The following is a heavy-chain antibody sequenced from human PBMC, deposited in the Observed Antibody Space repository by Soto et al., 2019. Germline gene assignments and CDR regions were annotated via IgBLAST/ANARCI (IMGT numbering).Heavy chain of an antibody. J-gene: IGHJ6*02. CDR1: GGSFSGYY. D-gene: IGHD6-19*01. Sequence: LSLTCAFYGGSFSGYYLSWIRQPPGKGLEWIGEINHSGSTNYNPSLKSRVTISVDTSKNQFSLKLSSVTAADTAVYYCARGGGGGSGWSYYYYYGMDVWGQGTTATVSS. V-gene: IGHV4-34*01. CDR2: INHSGST. CDR3: ARGGGGGSGWSYYYYYGMDV.